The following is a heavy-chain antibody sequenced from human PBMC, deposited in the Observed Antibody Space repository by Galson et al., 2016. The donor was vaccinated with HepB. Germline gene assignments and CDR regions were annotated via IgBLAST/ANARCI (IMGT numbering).Heavy chain of an antibody. CDR2: ISASNANT. J-gene: IGHJ4*02. Sequence: VKVSCKASGYSFSRYGICWVRQAPGQGLEWMGWISASNANTNYAQKFQGRVTMTTDTSTSTTYMELRSLRFDDTAVYYCARGPDLVLGRDFDYWGQGTLVTVSS. V-gene: IGHV1-18*01. D-gene: IGHD2-15*01. CDR1: GYSFSRYG. CDR3: ARGPDLVLGRDFDY.